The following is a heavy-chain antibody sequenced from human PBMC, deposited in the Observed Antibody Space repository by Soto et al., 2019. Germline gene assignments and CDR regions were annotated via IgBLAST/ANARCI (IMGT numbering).Heavy chain of an antibody. CDR1: GFTFTSSA. D-gene: IGHD3-22*01. Sequence: QMQLVQSGPEVKKPGTSVKVSCKASGFTFTSSAVQWVRQARGQRLEWIGWIVVGSGNTNYAQKFQERVTITRDMSTSTAYMELSSLRSEDTAVYYCAAIGLYDSSGFDFDYWGQGTLVTVSS. J-gene: IGHJ4*02. CDR2: IVVGSGNT. CDR3: AAIGLYDSSGFDFDY. V-gene: IGHV1-58*01.